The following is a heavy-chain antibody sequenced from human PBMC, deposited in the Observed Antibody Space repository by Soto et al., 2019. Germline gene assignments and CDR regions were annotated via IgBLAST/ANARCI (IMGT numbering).Heavy chain of an antibody. CDR3: ARETALAGTTRGYFDY. Sequence: GGSLRLSCAASGFTFSSYSMNWVRQAPGKGLEWVSSISSSSSYIYYADSVKGRFTIHRENAKNSLYLQMNSLSAADTSVYYCARETALAGTTRGYFDYWGQGTLVTVSS. V-gene: IGHV3-21*01. J-gene: IGHJ4*02. D-gene: IGHD6-19*01. CDR2: ISSSSSYI. CDR1: GFTFSSYS.